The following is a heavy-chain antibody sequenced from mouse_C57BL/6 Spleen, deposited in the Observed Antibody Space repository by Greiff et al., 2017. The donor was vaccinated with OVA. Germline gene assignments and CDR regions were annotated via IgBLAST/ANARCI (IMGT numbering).Heavy chain of an antibody. D-gene: IGHD1-1*01. CDR2: ISCGSSTI. CDR3: AGRCKVVASCSMDY. J-gene: IGHJ4*01. CDR1: GFTFCAYG. V-gene: IGHV5-17*01. Sequence: VQLLESGGGLLKPGGSLKLSCAASGFTFCAYGVLCVRQAPEKGLVWVAYISCGSSTIYYADTVKCRFTISRDNSKTPLFLPMTILRSEDPAMYLCAGRCKVVASCSMDYWGQGTSVTVSS.